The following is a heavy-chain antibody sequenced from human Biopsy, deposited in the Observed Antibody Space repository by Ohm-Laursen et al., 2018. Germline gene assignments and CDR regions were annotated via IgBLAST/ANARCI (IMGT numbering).Heavy chain of an antibody. J-gene: IGHJ4*02. D-gene: IGHD2-8*01. Sequence: ATVKISCKSSSYTFTDYNIHWMRQAPGQGLEWLGYINCKTGATNYAQKFQGTVTMTRDTSISTAYLALGSLRSADTAIYYCARDPLNGRKHFDYWGQGPLVTVSS. CDR3: ARDPLNGRKHFDY. CDR2: INCKTGAT. V-gene: IGHV1-2*02. CDR1: SYTFTDYN.